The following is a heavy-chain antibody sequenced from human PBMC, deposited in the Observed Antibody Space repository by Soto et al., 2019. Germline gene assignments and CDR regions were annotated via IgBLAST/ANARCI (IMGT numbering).Heavy chain of an antibody. V-gene: IGHV3-30*18. CDR1: GFTFSSYG. D-gene: IGHD3-16*02. CDR3: AKVQYYDYIWGSYRPGNPIKSDAFDI. CDR2: ISYDGSNK. Sequence: GGFLRLSCAASGFTFSSYGMHWVRQAPGKGLEWVAVISYDGSNKYYADSVKGRFTISRDNSKNTLYLQMNSLRAEDTAVYYCAKVQYYDYIWGSYRPGNPIKSDAFDIWGQGTMVTVSS. J-gene: IGHJ3*02.